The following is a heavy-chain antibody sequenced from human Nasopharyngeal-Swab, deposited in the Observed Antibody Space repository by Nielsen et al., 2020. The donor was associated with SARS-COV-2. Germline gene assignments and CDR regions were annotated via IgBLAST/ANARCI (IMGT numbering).Heavy chain of an antibody. CDR2: ISSSGSTI. CDR3: ARGWEYSSSSPNWFDP. D-gene: IGHD6-6*01. J-gene: IGHJ5*02. Sequence: GESLKISCAASGFTFSSYEMNWARQAPGKGLEWVSYISSSGSTIYYADSVKGRFTISRDNAKNSLYLQMNSLRAEDTAVYYCARGWEYSSSSPNWFDPWGQGTLVTVSS. V-gene: IGHV3-48*03. CDR1: GFTFSSYE.